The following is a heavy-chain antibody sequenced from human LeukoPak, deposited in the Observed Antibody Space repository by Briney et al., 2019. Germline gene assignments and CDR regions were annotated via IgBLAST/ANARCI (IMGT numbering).Heavy chain of an antibody. J-gene: IGHJ5*02. CDR2: ISWNAAST. V-gene: IGHV3-20*04. D-gene: IGHD1-26*01. Sequence: GGSLRLSCAASGFKFDDYGMSWVRQAPGKGLEWVSAISWNAASTTYADSVKGRFTISRDSAKNSLYLQMNSLRADDTALYYCARGQGATVPQVGKNWFDPWGQGTRVTVSS. CDR1: GFKFDDYG. CDR3: ARGQGATVPQVGKNWFDP.